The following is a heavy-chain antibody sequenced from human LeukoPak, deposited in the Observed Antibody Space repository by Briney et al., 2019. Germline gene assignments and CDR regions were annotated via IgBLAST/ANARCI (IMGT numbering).Heavy chain of an antibody. CDR1: GITLSNSG. CDR3: AKGEQWLVGNWFDP. J-gene: IGHJ5*02. CDR2: ISGSGGST. D-gene: IGHD6-19*01. Sequence: GGSLRLSCAVSGITLSNSGMSWVRQAPGKGLEWVSAISGSGGSTYYADSVKGRFTISRDNSKNTLYLQMNSLRAEDTAVYYCAKGEQWLVGNWFDPWGQGTLVTVSS. V-gene: IGHV3-23*01.